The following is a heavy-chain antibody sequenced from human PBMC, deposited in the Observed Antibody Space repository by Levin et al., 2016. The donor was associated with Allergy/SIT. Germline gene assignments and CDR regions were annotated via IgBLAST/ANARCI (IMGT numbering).Heavy chain of an antibody. V-gene: IGHV4-39*01. Sequence: GSLRLSCTVSGGSISSSSYYWGWIRQPPGKGLEWIGSIYYSGSTYYNPSLKSRVTISVDTSKNQFSLKLSSVTAADTAVYYCARLVAGRAARRCCAADYWGQGTLVTVSS. D-gene: IGHD6-6*01. CDR2: IYYSGST. CDR3: ARLVAGRAARRCCAADY. CDR1: GGSISSSSYY. J-gene: IGHJ4*02.